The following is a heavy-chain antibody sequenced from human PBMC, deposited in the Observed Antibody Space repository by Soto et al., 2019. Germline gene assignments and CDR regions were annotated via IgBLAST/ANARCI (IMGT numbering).Heavy chain of an antibody. CDR1: GFTFCDYA. CDR2: IRSKAYGGTT. Sequence: SLRLSCTASGFTFCDYAMSWFRQAPGKGLEWVGFIRSKAYGGTTEYAASVKGRFTISRDDSKNIAYLQMNSLKTEDTAVYYCTRARHFYGSGTLGGWFDPWGQGTLVTVSS. V-gene: IGHV3-49*03. CDR3: TRARHFYGSGTLGGWFDP. J-gene: IGHJ5*02. D-gene: IGHD3-10*01.